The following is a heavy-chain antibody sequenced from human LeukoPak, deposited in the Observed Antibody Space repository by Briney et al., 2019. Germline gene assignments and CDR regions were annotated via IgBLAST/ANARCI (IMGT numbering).Heavy chain of an antibody. CDR1: GFTFRNSAM. Sequence: GSLRLSCAASGFTFRNSAMSWVRQPPGKGLEWIGEIYHSGSTNYNPSLKSRVTISVDKSKNQFSLKLSSVTAADTAVYYCARGMDSSSWYGYWGQGTLVTVSS. CDR2: IYHSGST. CDR3: ARGMDSSSWYGY. J-gene: IGHJ4*02. D-gene: IGHD6-13*01. V-gene: IGHV4-4*02.